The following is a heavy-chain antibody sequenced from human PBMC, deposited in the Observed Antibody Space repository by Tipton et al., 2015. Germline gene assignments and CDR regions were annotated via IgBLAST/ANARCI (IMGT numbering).Heavy chain of an antibody. J-gene: IGHJ4*02. CDR1: GYSISSGYY. CDR2: IYHRGDT. V-gene: IGHV4-38-2*01. CDR3: ARSRYTVTPDS. Sequence: TLSLTCAVSGYSISSGYYWGWIRQPPGKGLEWIGSIYHRGDTNYNPSLKSRVTISLDTSKNQFSLKLNSVTAADTAVYYCARSRYTVTPDSWGQGTLVTVSS. D-gene: IGHD4-17*01.